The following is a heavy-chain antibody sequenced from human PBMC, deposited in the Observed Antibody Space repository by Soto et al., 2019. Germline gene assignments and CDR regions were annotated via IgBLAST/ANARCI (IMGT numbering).Heavy chain of an antibody. CDR1: GFTFSSYA. CDR3: ARDGGGNSSSWYGYYYYYYGMDV. V-gene: IGHV3-30-3*01. Sequence: QVQLVESGGGVVQPGRSLRLSCAASGFTFSSYAMHWVRQAPGKGLEWVAVISYDGSNKYYADSVKGRFTISRDNSKNTLYLQMNSLRAEDTAVYYCARDGGGNSSSWYGYYYYYYGMDVWGQGTTVTVS. D-gene: IGHD6-13*01. CDR2: ISYDGSNK. J-gene: IGHJ6*02.